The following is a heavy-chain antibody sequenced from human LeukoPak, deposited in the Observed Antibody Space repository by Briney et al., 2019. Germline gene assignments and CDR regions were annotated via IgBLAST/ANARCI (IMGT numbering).Heavy chain of an antibody. CDR1: GYTFTSYD. V-gene: IGHV1-8*01. J-gene: IGHJ6*03. Sequence: ASVTVSCKASGYTFTSYDISWVRQATGQGLEWMGWMNPNSGNTGYAQKFQGRVTMTRNTSISTAYMELSSLRSEDTAVYYCAREGDILTGYSLYYYYYYYMDVWGKGTTVTVSS. CDR2: MNPNSGNT. CDR3: AREGDILTGYSLYYYYYYYMDV. D-gene: IGHD3-9*01.